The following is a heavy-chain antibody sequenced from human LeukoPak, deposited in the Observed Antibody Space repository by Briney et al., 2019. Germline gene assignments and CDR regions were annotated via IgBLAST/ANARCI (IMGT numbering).Heavy chain of an antibody. CDR2: IRYDGSNK. CDR1: GFTFSSYG. Sequence: GGSLRLSCAASGFTFSSYGMHWVRQAPGKGLEWVAFIRYDGSNKYYTDSVKGRFTISRDNAKNTLHLQMNSLRAEDTAVYYCARGGYYGSGRHYFDSWGQGTLVTVSS. D-gene: IGHD3-3*01. V-gene: IGHV3-30*02. CDR3: ARGGYYGSGRHYFDS. J-gene: IGHJ4*02.